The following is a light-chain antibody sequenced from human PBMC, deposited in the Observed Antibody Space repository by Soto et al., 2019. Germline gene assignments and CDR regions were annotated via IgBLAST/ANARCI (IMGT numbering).Light chain of an antibody. V-gene: IGKV3-15*01. CDR1: QSVSSK. Sequence: EIVMAQSPGTLSVSPGERATLSCRASQSVSSKLAWYQQKPGQSPRLLMYGTSIRATGIPARFSGSGSGTEFTLTISNLQSEDFGVYYCQQYSNWPPFTFGQVTRLEVK. CDR2: GTS. CDR3: QQYSNWPPFT. J-gene: IGKJ5*01.